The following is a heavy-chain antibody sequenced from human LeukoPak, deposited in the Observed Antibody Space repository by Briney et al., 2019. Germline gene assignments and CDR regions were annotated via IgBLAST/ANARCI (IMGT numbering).Heavy chain of an antibody. CDR2: FNPNNGDT. D-gene: IGHD3-10*01. V-gene: IGHV1-2*02. CDR3: ATSGIRFFDY. J-gene: IGHJ4*02. Sequence: ASVKVSCKASGNTFSGYYMHWVRQAPGQGLEWMGWFNPNNGDTNSAQKFQGRVTMTRDSSKYTVNMELSSLRSDDTAVYYCATSGIRFFDYWGQGTLVIVSS. CDR1: GNTFSGYY.